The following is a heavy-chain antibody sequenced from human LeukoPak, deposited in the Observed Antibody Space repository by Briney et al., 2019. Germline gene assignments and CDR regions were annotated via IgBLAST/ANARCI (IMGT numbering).Heavy chain of an antibody. V-gene: IGHV3-15*04. CDR3: TTDFDM. CDR1: GFTFTNAW. J-gene: IGHJ3*02. Sequence: GGSLRLSCSASGFTFTNAWMSWVRQAPGKGLEWVGRTESTAVGGTADYAAPVRGRFTISRDDSKNTLYLQMNSLKIEDTGMYYCTTDFDMWGQGTMVTVSS. CDR2: TESTAVGGTA.